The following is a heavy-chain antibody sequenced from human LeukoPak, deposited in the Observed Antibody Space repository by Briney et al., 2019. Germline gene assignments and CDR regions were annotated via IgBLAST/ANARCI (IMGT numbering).Heavy chain of an antibody. V-gene: IGHV3-23*01. CDR3: AKDWDYYGSGSYSDY. J-gene: IGHJ4*02. D-gene: IGHD3-10*01. Sequence: GGSLRLSCAASGFTFSSYAMRWVRQATGKGLEWVSSISGSGGSIYYADSVKGRFTISRDNSKNTLYLQMNSLRAEDTAVYYCAKDWDYYGSGSYSDYWGQGTLVTVSS. CDR2: ISGSGGSI. CDR1: GFTFSSYA.